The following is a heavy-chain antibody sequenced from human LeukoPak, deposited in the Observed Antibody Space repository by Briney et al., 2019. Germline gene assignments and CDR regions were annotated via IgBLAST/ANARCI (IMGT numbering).Heavy chain of an antibody. V-gene: IGHV4-59*01. CDR2: IYNSGST. CDR1: GYSISIYY. CDR3: ARDRELGY. D-gene: IGHD3-10*01. J-gene: IGHJ4*02. Sequence: SETLSLTCTVSGYSISIYYWNWIRQSPGKGLEWIGYIYNSGSTNYNPSLKSRVTISVDTSKNQFSLKLTSVTAADTAVYYCARDRELGYWGQGTLVTVSS.